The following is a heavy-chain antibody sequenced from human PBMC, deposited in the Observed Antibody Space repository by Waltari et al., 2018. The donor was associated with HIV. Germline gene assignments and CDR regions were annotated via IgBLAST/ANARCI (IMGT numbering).Heavy chain of an antibody. D-gene: IGHD6-6*01. J-gene: IGHJ4*02. CDR2: KKQDGSGK. Sequence: EVQLVESGGGLVQPGGSLRLSCAASGFTFSSYWMSWVRQAPGKGLGWVANKKQDGSGKYYVDSGKGRFTISRDNAKNSLYLQMNSLRAEDTAVYYCAKSSYSSSDSCDYWGQGTLVTVSS. V-gene: IGHV3-7*02. CDR3: AKSSYSSSDSCDY. CDR1: GFTFSSYW.